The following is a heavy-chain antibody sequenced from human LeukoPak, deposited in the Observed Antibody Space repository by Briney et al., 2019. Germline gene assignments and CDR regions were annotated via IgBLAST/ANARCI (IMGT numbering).Heavy chain of an antibody. CDR1: GFTFSSYG. J-gene: IGHJ4*02. Sequence: PGRSLRLSCAASGFTFSSYGMHWVRQAPGKGLEWVAVIWYDGSNKYYADSVKGRFTISRDNFKNTLYLQMNSLRAEDTAVYYCARAKVTFGGVIALDYWGQGTLVTVSS. D-gene: IGHD3-16*02. CDR3: ARAKVTFGGVIALDY. CDR2: IWYDGSNK. V-gene: IGHV3-33*01.